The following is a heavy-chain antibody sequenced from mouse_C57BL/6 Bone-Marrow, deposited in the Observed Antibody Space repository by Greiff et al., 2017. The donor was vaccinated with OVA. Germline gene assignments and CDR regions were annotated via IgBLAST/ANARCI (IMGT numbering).Heavy chain of an antibody. Sequence: EVMLVESGGGLVKPGGSLKLSCAASGFTFSSYTMSWVRQTPEKRLEWVATISGGGGNTYYPDSVKGRFTISRDNAKNTLYLQMSSLRSEDTALYYCARQLWDVGFAYWGQGTLVTVSA. CDR3: ARQLWDVGFAY. CDR1: GFTFSSYT. V-gene: IGHV5-9*01. CDR2: ISGGGGNT. D-gene: IGHD4-1*01. J-gene: IGHJ3*01.